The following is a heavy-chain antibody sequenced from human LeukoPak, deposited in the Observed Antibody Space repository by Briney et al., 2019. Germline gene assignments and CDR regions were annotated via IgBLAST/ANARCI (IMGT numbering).Heavy chain of an antibody. CDR2: IYYSGST. V-gene: IGHV4-31*03. Sequence: SETLSLTCTVSGYSINSGGYYWSWIRHHPGKGLEWIGYIYYSGSTYYNPSLESRVTISIDTSKNQFSLKLSSVTAADTAVYYCARGGSIRGGFDYWGQGSLVTVSA. CDR3: ARGGSIRGGFDY. CDR1: GYSINSGGYY. D-gene: IGHD3-10*01. J-gene: IGHJ4*02.